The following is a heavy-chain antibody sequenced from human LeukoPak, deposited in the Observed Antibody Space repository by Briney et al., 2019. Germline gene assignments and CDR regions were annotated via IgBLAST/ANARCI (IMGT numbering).Heavy chain of an antibody. D-gene: IGHD6-19*01. J-gene: IGHJ3*02. CDR2: ISAYNGNT. Sequence: ASVKVSCKASGYTFTSYGISWVRQATGQGLEWMGWISAYNGNTNYAQKLQGRVTMTTDTSTSTAYMELRSLRSDDTAVYYCARARPYSSGWYDLFDAFDIWGQGTMVTVSS. CDR1: GYTFTSYG. CDR3: ARARPYSSGWYDLFDAFDI. V-gene: IGHV1-18*01.